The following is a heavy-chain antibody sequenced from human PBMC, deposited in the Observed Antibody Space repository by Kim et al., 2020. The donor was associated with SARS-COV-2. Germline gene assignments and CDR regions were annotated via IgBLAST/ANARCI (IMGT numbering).Heavy chain of an antibody. V-gene: IGHV3-9*01. J-gene: IGHJ4*02. CDR1: GFTFDDYA. CDR2: ISWNSGSI. D-gene: IGHD5-12*01. CDR3: AKDIGDGYNKYYFDY. Sequence: GGSLRLSCAASGFTFDDYAMHWVRQAPGKGLEWVSGISWNSGSICYADSVKGRFTISRDNAKNSLYLQMNSLRAEDTALYYCAKDIGDGYNKYYFDYWGQGTLVTVSS.